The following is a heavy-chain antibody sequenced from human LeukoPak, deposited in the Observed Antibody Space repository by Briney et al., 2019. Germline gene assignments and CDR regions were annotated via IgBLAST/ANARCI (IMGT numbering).Heavy chain of an antibody. J-gene: IGHJ4*02. V-gene: IGHV4-59*01. Sequence: SETLSLTCAVYGGSFSGYYWSWIRQPPGKGLEWIGYIYYSGSTNYNPSLKSRVTISVDTSKNQFSLKLSSVTAADKAVYYCARYQPATAVGLSFDYWGQGTLVTVAS. CDR1: GGSFSGYY. D-gene: IGHD1-26*01. CDR2: IYYSGST. CDR3: ARYQPATAVGLSFDY.